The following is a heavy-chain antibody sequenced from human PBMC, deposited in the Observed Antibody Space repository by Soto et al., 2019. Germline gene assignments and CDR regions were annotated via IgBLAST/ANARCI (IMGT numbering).Heavy chain of an antibody. CDR2: IIPIFGTA. CDR1: AGTFSSYP. D-gene: IGHD3-16*01. J-gene: IGHJ2*01. Sequence: GASVKVSCKASAGTFSSYPINWVRQAPGQGLEWMGGIIPIFGTANYAQKFQGRVTLTADESTSTAHMELSSLRNEDTAVYYCARPFQSWPGGWYFDLWGRGTLVTVSS. CDR3: ARPFQSWPGGWYFDL. V-gene: IGHV1-69*13.